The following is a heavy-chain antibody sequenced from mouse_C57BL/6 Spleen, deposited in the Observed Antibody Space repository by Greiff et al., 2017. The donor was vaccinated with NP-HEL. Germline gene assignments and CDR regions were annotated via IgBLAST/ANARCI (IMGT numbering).Heavy chain of an antibody. V-gene: IGHV1-18*01. CDR1: GYTFTDYN. CDR3: ARTAYDYEWFAY. D-gene: IGHD2-4*01. Sequence: VHLQQSGPELVKPGASVTIPCKASGYTFTDYNMDWVKQSHGKSLEWIGDINPNNGGTIYNQKFKGKATLTVDKSSSTAYMELRSLTSEDTAVYYCARTAYDYEWFAYWGQGTLVTVSA. J-gene: IGHJ3*01. CDR2: INPNNGGT.